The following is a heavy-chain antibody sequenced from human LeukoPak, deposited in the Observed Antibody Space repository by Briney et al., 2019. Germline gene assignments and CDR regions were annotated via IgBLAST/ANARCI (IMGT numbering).Heavy chain of an antibody. CDR3: ARRGYCSSTSCWGFDY. CDR1: GYSFTSYW. V-gene: IGHV5-51*01. J-gene: IGHJ4*02. CDR2: IYPGDSDT. Sequence: GESLKISCKGSGYSFTSYWIGWVRQMPGKGLEWMGIIYPGDSDTRYSPSFQGQVTISADKSISTAYLQWSSLKASDTAMYYCARRGYCSSTSCWGFDYWGQGTLVTVSS. D-gene: IGHD2-2*01.